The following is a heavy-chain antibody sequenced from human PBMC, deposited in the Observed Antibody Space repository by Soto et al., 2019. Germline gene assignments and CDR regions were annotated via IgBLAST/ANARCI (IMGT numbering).Heavy chain of an antibody. V-gene: IGHV3-23*01. CDR1: GSTLSSYS. D-gene: IGHD4-17*01. CDR3: AKDQSGRDYGDEDGMDV. CDR2: ISGSGGST. Sequence: GGSQGLSCASSGSTLSSYSMILVRQAPGKGLEWVSAISGSGGSTYYADSVKGRFTISRDNSKNTLYLQMNSLRAEDTAVYYCAKDQSGRDYGDEDGMDVWGQGTTVTVSS. J-gene: IGHJ6*02.